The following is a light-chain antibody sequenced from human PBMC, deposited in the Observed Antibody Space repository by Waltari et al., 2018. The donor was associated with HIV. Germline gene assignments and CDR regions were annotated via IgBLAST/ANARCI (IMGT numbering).Light chain of an antibody. V-gene: IGLV1-40*01. Sequence: QSVLTQPPSVSGAPGQRVTISCTGSSSNIGAGYDVHWSQQLPGTAPKLLIYGNNNRPSGVPDRFSGSKSGTSASLAITGLQAEDEADYYCQSYDSGLSAFVFGTGTKVTVL. J-gene: IGLJ1*01. CDR3: QSYDSGLSAFV. CDR2: GNN. CDR1: SSNIGAGYD.